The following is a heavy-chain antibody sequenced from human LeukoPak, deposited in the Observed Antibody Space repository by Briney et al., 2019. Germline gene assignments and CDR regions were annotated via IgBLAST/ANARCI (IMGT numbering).Heavy chain of an antibody. D-gene: IGHD3-3*01. J-gene: IGHJ6*03. Sequence: GGSLRLSCAASGFTFSSYSMNWVRQAPGKGLEWVSSISSSSSYIYYADSVKGRFTISRDNAKNSLYLQMNSLRAEDTAVYYCARDTAGENYDFWSGYYGKYYYYYYMDVWGKGTTVTVSS. CDR1: GFTFSSYS. V-gene: IGHV3-21*01. CDR2: ISSSSSYI. CDR3: ARDTAGENYDFWSGYYGKYYYYYYMDV.